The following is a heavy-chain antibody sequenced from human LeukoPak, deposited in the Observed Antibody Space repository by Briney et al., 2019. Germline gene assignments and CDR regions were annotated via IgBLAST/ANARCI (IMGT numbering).Heavy chain of an antibody. J-gene: IGHJ3*02. D-gene: IGHD3-16*01. Sequence: PGGSLRLSCAASGFTVSSNYMTWVRQAPGKGLEWVSIIYSGGCTFYADSVKGRFTISRVNSNNTLYLQMSSLRPEDTAVYFCVKTMVTFGGLIRTDAFDIWGQGTMVTVSS. CDR1: GFTVSSNY. V-gene: IGHV3-53*05. CDR2: IYSGGCT. CDR3: VKTMVTFGGLIRTDAFDI.